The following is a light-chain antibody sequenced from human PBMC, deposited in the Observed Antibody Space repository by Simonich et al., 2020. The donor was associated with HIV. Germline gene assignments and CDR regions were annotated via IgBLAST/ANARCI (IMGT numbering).Light chain of an antibody. CDR2: DAS. V-gene: IGKV3-11*01. J-gene: IGKJ2*01. Sequence: EIVLTQFPATLSLSRGERATLSCRASQSVNSYLAWYQPKPGQAPRLLIYDASNRATGIPARFSGSGSGTDFTLTISSLEPEDFAVYYCQQRSNYTFGQGTKLEIK. CDR3: QQRSNYT. CDR1: QSVNSY.